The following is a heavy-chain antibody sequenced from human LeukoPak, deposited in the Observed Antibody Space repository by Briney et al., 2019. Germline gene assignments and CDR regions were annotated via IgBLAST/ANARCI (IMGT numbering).Heavy chain of an antibody. Sequence: GGSLRLSCAASGFTFSSYSMRWVRQAPGKGLEWVANIHQEGSERYYVDSVKGRFTISRDNSKNSPFLQMNSLRSEDTAVYYCARGRGSDYWGQGTLVTVSS. CDR2: IHQEGSER. CDR1: GFTFSSYS. CDR3: ARGRGSDY. D-gene: IGHD3-16*01. V-gene: IGHV3-7*05. J-gene: IGHJ4*02.